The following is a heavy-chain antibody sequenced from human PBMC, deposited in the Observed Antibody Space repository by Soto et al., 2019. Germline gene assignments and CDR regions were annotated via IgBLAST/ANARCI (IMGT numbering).Heavy chain of an antibody. V-gene: IGHV3-23*01. CDR1: GFTLTTYA. D-gene: IGHD6-19*01. CDR2: ISGSGAGT. J-gene: IGHJ4*02. Sequence: LLESGGGLVQPGGSLRLSCAASGFTLTTYAMGWVRQAPGKGLEWGSSISGSGAGTFYADSVKGRFTISRDNAKKMVYLQMNGLRADDTALYYCAKEALTVAGNNFDSWGQGTLVTVSS. CDR3: AKEALTVAGNNFDS.